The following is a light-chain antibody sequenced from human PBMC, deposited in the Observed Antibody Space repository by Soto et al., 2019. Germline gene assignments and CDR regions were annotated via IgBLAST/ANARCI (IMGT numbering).Light chain of an antibody. Sequence: QSALTQPASVSGSPGQSITISCTGTSSDVGTYEYVSWYQHHPGKAPKLMIYDVSNRPSGVSDRFSGSKSGNTASLTISGLQAEDEADYYCGSYASNGDVLFGGGTKLTVL. CDR3: GSYASNGDVL. CDR2: DVS. CDR1: SSDVGTYEY. V-gene: IGLV2-14*03. J-gene: IGLJ2*01.